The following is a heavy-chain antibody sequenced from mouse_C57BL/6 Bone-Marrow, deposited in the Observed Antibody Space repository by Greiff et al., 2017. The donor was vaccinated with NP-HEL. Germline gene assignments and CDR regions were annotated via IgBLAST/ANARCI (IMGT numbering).Heavy chain of an antibody. CDR1: GYSITSDY. Sequence: VQLKQSGPGLAKPSQTLSLTCSVTGYSITSDYWNWIRKFPGNKLEYMGYISYSGSTYYNPSLKSRISITRDTSKNQYYLQLNSVTTEDTPTYYCARCRLSGSYWYFDVWGTGTTVTVSS. V-gene: IGHV3-8*01. CDR2: ISYSGST. J-gene: IGHJ1*03. CDR3: ARCRLSGSYWYFDV. D-gene: IGHD6-2*01.